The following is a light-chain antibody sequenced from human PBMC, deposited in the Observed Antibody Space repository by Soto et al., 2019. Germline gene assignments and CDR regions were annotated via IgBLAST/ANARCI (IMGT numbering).Light chain of an antibody. Sequence: QPVLTQSPSASASLGASVKLTYTLSSGHSSNAIAWHQQQPEKGPRFLMKLNSDGSHNKGDGIPDRFSGSSSGAERYLTISSLQSEDEADYYCQTWGTGIWVFGGGTKVTVL. CDR2: LNSDGSH. CDR1: SGHSSNA. J-gene: IGLJ3*02. CDR3: QTWGTGIWV. V-gene: IGLV4-69*01.